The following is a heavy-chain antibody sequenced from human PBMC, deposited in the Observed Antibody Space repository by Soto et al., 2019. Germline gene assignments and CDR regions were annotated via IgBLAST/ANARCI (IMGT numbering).Heavy chain of an antibody. D-gene: IGHD3-3*01. CDR1: GFTFSSYA. CDR2: ISYDGSNK. V-gene: IGHV3-30-3*01. Sequence: GGSLRLSCAASGFTFSSYAMHWVRQAPGKGLEWVAVISYDGSNKYYADSVKGRFTISRDNSKNTLYLQMNSLRAEDTAVYYCAREMATIFGVVIKDYYYYGMDVWGQGTTVTVSS. J-gene: IGHJ6*02. CDR3: AREMATIFGVVIKDYYYYGMDV.